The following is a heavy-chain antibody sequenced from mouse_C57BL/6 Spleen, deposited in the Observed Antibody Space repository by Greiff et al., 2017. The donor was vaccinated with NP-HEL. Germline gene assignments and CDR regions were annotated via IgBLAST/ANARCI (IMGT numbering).Heavy chain of an antibody. CDR1: GYSITSGYY. CDR2: ISYDGSN. V-gene: IGHV3-6*01. Sequence: DVKLVESGPGLVKPSQSLSLTCSVTGYSITSGYYWNWIRQFPGNKLEWMGYISYDGSNNYNPSLKNRISITRDTSKNQFFLKLNSVTTEDTATYYCARVSDYYGRGYWGQGTTLTVSS. CDR3: ARVSDYYGRGY. J-gene: IGHJ2*01. D-gene: IGHD1-1*01.